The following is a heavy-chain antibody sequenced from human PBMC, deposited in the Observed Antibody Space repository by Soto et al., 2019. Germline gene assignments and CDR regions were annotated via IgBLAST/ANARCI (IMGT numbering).Heavy chain of an antibody. V-gene: IGHV1-69*02. CDR2: IIPILGIA. CDR3: ARGPPGLRKTTNPFDP. J-gene: IGHJ5*02. CDR1: GGTFSSYT. D-gene: IGHD1-1*01. Sequence: QVQLVQSGAEVKKPGSSVKVSCKASGGTFSSYTISWVRQAPGQGLEWMGRIIPILGIANYAQKFQGRVTITADKSTSTAYMELSSLRSEDTAVYYCARGPPGLRKTTNPFDPWGQGTLVTVSS.